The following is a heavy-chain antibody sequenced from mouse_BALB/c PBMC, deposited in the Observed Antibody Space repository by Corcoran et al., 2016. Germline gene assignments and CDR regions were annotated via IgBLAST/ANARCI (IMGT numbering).Heavy chain of an antibody. J-gene: IGHJ3*01. Sequence: EVQLQQSGAELVKPGASVKLSCTASGFNIKDTYMHWVKQRPEQGLEWIGRIDPANGNTKYDPKFQGKATITADTSSNTADLQLSSLTSEDTAVYYCARGGQLGLAWFAYWGQGTLVTVSA. D-gene: IGHD3-3*01. CDR1: GFNIKDTY. CDR2: IDPANGNT. CDR3: ARGGQLGLAWFAY. V-gene: IGHV14-3*02.